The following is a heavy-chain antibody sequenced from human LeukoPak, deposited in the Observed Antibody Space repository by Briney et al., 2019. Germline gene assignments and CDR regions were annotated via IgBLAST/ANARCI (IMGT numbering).Heavy chain of an antibody. CDR3: ARDALWFGESSDAFDI. V-gene: IGHV1-46*01. D-gene: IGHD3-10*01. Sequence: GASVKVSCKASGYTFTSYYMHWVRQAPGQGLEWMGIINPSGGSTSYAQKFQGRVTMTRDTSTSTVYMELSSLRSEDTAVYYCARDALWFGESSDAFDIWGQGTMVTVSS. CDR1: GYTFTSYY. J-gene: IGHJ3*02. CDR2: INPSGGST.